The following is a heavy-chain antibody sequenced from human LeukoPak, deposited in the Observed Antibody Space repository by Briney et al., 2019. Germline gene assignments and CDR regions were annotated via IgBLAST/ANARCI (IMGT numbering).Heavy chain of an antibody. V-gene: IGHV3-23*01. CDR1: GFTFNIYV. D-gene: IGHD3-22*01. CDR3: AKAVAVFDSSGFRRLYFDY. Sequence: GGSLRLSCAASGFTFNIYVMSWLRQAPGKGLEWVSGISGGGGSTYYADAVKGRFTISRDNSKNTLYLQMNSLRAEDTAVYYCAKAVAVFDSSGFRRLYFDYWGQGTLVTVSS. CDR2: ISGGGGST. J-gene: IGHJ4*02.